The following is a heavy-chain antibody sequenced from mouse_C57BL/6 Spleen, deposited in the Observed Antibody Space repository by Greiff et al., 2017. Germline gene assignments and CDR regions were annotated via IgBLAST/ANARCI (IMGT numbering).Heavy chain of an antibody. CDR3: ARDYDAGDIDY. CDR1: GFNIKNTY. D-gene: IGHD2-4*01. CDR2: IDPANGTT. V-gene: IGHV14-3*01. Sequence: VHLQQPVAELVRPGASVKLSCTASGFNIKNTYMHWVKQRPEQGLEWIGRIDPANGTTKYAPKFKGKATITADKSSNTSYLPLSSLTSEDTAVYYSARDYDAGDIDYWGQGTPLTVSS. J-gene: IGHJ2*01.